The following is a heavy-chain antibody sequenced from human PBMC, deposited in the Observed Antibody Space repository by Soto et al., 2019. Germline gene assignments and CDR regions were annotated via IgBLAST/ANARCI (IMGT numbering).Heavy chain of an antibody. J-gene: IGHJ3*02. Sequence: QPGGSLRLSCAASGFPFSSYGMHWVRQAPGKGLEWVAVIWYDGSNKYYADSVKGRFTISRDNSKNTLYLQMNSLRAEDTAVYYCAKILDILTTFDIWGQGTMVTVSS. CDR1: GFPFSSYG. CDR2: IWYDGSNK. V-gene: IGHV3-33*06. CDR3: AKILDILTTFDI. D-gene: IGHD3-9*01.